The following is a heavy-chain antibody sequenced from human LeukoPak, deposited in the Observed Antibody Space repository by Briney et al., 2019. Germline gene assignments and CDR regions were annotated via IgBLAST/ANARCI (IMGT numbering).Heavy chain of an antibody. CDR2: IWYDGSNK. Sequence: GGSLRLSCAASGFTFSSYGMHWVRQAPGKGLEWVAVIWYDGSNKYYADSVKGRFTISRDNSKNTLYLQMNSLRAEDTAVYYCAEDSHCSGGSCYSYYFDYWGQGTLVTVSS. CDR3: AEDSHCSGGSCYSYYFDY. V-gene: IGHV3-33*06. D-gene: IGHD2-15*01. J-gene: IGHJ4*02. CDR1: GFTFSSYG.